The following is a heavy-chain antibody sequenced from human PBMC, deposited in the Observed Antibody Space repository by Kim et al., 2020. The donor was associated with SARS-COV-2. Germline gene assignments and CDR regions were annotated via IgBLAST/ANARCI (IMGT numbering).Heavy chain of an antibody. CDR3: AKPVRIAAAGPQFDY. D-gene: IGHD6-13*01. J-gene: IGHJ4*02. V-gene: IGHV3-30*18. CDR1: GFTFSSYG. Sequence: GGSLRLSCAASGFTFSSYGMHWVRQAPGKGLEWVAVISYDGSNKYYADSVKGRFTISRDNSKNTLYLQMNSLRAEDTAVYYCAKPVRIAAAGPQFDYWGQGTLVTVSS. CDR2: ISYDGSNK.